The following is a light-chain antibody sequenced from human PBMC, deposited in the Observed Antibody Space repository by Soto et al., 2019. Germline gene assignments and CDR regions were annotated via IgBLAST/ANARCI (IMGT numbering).Light chain of an antibody. CDR1: SSDVGSYNL. Sequence: QSALTQPASVSVSPGQSITISCTGTSSDVGSYNLVSWYQQHPGKAPKLMIYEGSKRPSGVSNRFSGSKSGNTASLTISGLQAEDEADYYCCPYAGSSTLYVFGTGTKVTVL. CDR3: CPYAGSSTLYV. CDR2: EGS. J-gene: IGLJ1*01. V-gene: IGLV2-23*01.